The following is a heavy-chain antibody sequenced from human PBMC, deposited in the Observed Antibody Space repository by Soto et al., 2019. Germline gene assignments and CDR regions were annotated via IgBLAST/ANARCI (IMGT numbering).Heavy chain of an antibody. CDR2: IWFDGSKK. Sequence: GGSLRLSCAASGFTFSNYGMHWVRQAPGKGQEWVAFIWFDGSKKYYADSVKGRFTISRDNSKNTLYLQMNSLRAEDTAVYYCARALAGTNGVFDYWGQGTLVTVSS. J-gene: IGHJ4*02. V-gene: IGHV3-33*01. D-gene: IGHD2-8*01. CDR1: GFTFSNYG. CDR3: ARALAGTNGVFDY.